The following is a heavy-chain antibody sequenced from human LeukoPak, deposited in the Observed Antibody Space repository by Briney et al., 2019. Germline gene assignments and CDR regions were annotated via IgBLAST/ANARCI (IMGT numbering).Heavy chain of an antibody. CDR2: ISYDGSNK. D-gene: IGHD3-3*01. J-gene: IGHJ4*02. Sequence: GGSLRLSCAASGFTFSSYAMHWVRQAPGKGLEWVAVISYDGSNKYYADSVKGRFTISRDNSKNTLYLQMNSLRAEDTAVYYCARGEYDFWSGYYTAGYFDYWGQGTLVTVSS. CDR1: GFTFSSYA. CDR3: ARGEYDFWSGYYTAGYFDY. V-gene: IGHV3-30*04.